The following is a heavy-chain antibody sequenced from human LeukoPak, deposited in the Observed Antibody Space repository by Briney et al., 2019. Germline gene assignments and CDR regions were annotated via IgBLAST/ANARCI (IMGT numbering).Heavy chain of an antibody. J-gene: IGHJ4*02. V-gene: IGHV1-3*01. D-gene: IGHD1-26*01. CDR1: GYTFTGYY. CDR3: ARSWELPDFFDY. CDR2: INAGNGNT. Sequence: ASVKVSCKASGYTFTGYYMHWVRQAPGQRLEWMGWINAGNGNTKYSQKFQGRVTITRDTSASTAYMELSSLRSEDTAVYYCARSWELPDFFDYWGQGTLVTVSS.